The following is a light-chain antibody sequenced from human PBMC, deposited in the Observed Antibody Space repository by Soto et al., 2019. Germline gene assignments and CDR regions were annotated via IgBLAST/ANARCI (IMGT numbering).Light chain of an antibody. CDR2: DVK. Sequence: QSALTQPRSVSGSPGQSVTLSCTGTSCDVGGYNYVTWYQQYPGKAPKVMIYDVKTRPSGVPDRFSGSKSGNTASLTISGLQAEDEADYYCCSYAGDYTFVFGTGTKLTVL. V-gene: IGLV2-11*01. J-gene: IGLJ1*01. CDR1: SCDVGGYNY. CDR3: CSYAGDYTFV.